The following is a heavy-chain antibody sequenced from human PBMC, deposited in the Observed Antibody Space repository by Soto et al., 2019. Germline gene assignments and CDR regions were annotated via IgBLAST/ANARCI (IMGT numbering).Heavy chain of an antibody. D-gene: IGHD2-2*01. V-gene: IGHV4-34*01. CDR2: INHSGST. J-gene: IGHJ4*02. CDR1: GGSFSGYY. CDR3: ARSRGGHRVVVPAAIGDDRNGAFDY. Sequence: QVQLQQWGAGLLKPSETLSLTCAVYGGSFSGYYWSWIRQPPGKGLEWIGEINHSGSTNYNPSLKKRVTIAGDTSKNPFSRTLSSVTAADTAVYYCARSRGGHRVVVPAAIGDDRNGAFDYWGQGTLVTVSS.